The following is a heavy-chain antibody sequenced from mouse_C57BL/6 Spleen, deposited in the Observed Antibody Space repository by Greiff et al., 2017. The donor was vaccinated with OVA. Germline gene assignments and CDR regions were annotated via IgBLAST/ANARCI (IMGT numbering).Heavy chain of an antibody. CDR2: IDPSDSYT. J-gene: IGHJ4*01. V-gene: IGHV1-50*01. CDR1: GYTFTSYW. CDR3: ARRGNYAMDY. Sequence: QVQLQQPGAELVKPGASVTLSCKASGYTFTSYWMQWVKQRPGQGLEWIGEIDPSDSYTNYNQKFKGKATLTVDTSSSTAYMQLSSLTSEDSAGYYWARRGNYAMDYWGQGTSVTVSS.